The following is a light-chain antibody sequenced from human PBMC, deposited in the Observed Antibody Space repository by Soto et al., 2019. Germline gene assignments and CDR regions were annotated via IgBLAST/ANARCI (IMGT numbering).Light chain of an antibody. CDR2: GAS. J-gene: IGKJ1*01. CDR1: QSVSSSY. CDR3: PQYGSAGWT. V-gene: IGKV3-20*01. Sequence: EIVLTQSPGTLSLSPGERATLSCRASQSVSSSYLAWYQQKPGQAPRLLIYGASSRATGIPDRFSGSGSGTGFTLTISRLEPEDFAVYYCPQYGSAGWTFGHGTKVELK.